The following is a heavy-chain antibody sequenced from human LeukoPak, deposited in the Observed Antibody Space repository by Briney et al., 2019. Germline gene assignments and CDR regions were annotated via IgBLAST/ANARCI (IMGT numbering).Heavy chain of an antibody. CDR2: IYAGGST. J-gene: IGHJ3*02. Sequence: GGSLRLSCTASGFTVSSNYMSRVRQAPGKGLEWVSFIYAGGSTYYADSVKGRFTISRDNSKNTLYLQMNSLRAEDTAVYYCARDGHPTAMVTGGAFDIWGQGTLVTVSS. V-gene: IGHV3-53*01. D-gene: IGHD5-18*01. CDR3: ARDGHPTAMVTGGAFDI. CDR1: GFTVSSNY.